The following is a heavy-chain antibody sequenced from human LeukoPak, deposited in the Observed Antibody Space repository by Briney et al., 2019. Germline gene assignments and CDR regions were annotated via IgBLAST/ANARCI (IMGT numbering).Heavy chain of an antibody. CDR1: GGSISTYY. D-gene: IGHD3-10*01. V-gene: IGHV4-59*01. CDR2: IYYSGST. Sequence: SETLSLTCTVSGGSISTYYWSWIRQPPGKGLEWIGYIYYSGSTNYNPSLKSRVSISVDTSKNQFSLRLSSVTAADTAVYYCAGGGDYYGSGTYYAFDPWGQGTLVTVSS. J-gene: IGHJ5*02. CDR3: AGGGDYYGSGTYYAFDP.